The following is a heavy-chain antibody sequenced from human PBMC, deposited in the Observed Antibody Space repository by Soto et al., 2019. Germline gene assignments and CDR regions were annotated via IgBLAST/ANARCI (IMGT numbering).Heavy chain of an antibody. D-gene: IGHD4-4*01. CDR1: GFTFSNYW. Sequence: GGVLSLSCPVSGFTFSNYWRSWVRQVPGKGLECLANIKEDGSEKYYVDSVKGRFTISRDNAKYSLYLQMNSLRADDTAIYYCASHPPRGDYNKYATTYWGQGTLVTVSS. J-gene: IGHJ4*02. CDR3: ASHPPRGDYNKYATTY. CDR2: IKEDGSEK. V-gene: IGHV3-7*03.